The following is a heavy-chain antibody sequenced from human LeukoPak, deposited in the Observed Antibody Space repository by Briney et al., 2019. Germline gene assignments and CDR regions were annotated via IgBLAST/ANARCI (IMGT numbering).Heavy chain of an antibody. CDR1: GFTFSSYS. Sequence: GGSLRLSCAASGFTFSSYSMNWVRQAPGKGLEWVSSISSSSSYIYYADSVKGRFTISRDNAKNSLYLQMNSLRAEDTAVYYCARDKSGSGRNHWFDPWGQGTLVTVSS. V-gene: IGHV3-21*01. CDR2: ISSSSSYI. CDR3: ARDKSGSGRNHWFDP. D-gene: IGHD3-10*01. J-gene: IGHJ5*02.